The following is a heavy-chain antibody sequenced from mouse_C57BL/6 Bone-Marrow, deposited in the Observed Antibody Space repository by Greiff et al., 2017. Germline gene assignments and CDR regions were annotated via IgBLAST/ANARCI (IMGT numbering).Heavy chain of an antibody. D-gene: IGHD1-1*01. CDR2: IDPDTGGT. CDR3: SRSGITKRYNAMDY. CDR1: GYTFTDYE. J-gene: IGHJ4*01. Sequence: VQLMESGAELVRPGASVKLSCKASGYTFTDYEMHWVKQTPVHGLEWIGAIDPDTGGTDYNQKFKGTATLTADNSSSTAYMELHSLTSAASAAFDCSRSGITKRYNAMDYWGQGTSVTVSS. V-gene: IGHV1-15*01.